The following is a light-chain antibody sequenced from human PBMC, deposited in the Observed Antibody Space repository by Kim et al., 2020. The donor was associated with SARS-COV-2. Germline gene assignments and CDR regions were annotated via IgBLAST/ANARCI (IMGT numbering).Light chain of an antibody. CDR3: QSYDSSLSGYV. Sequence: QRVTISCTGSTSNIGAGYDVHWYQQLPGPAPNLLIYGNSNRPSGVPDRFSGSKSGTSASLAITGLQAEDEADYYCQSYDSSLSGYVFGTGTKVTVL. CDR1: TSNIGAGYD. V-gene: IGLV1-40*01. J-gene: IGLJ1*01. CDR2: GNS.